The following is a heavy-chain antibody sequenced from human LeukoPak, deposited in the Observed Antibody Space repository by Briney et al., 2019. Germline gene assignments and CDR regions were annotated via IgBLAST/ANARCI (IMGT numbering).Heavy chain of an antibody. V-gene: IGHV4-30-2*01. Sequence: SETLPLTCAVSGGSISSGDYSWSWIRQPPGKGLEWIGYIYHSGSTYYNPSLKSRVTISVDRSKNQFSLKLSSVTAADTAVYYCARGSGYSSGWYDYWGQGTLVTVSS. CDR2: IYHSGST. CDR1: GGSISSGDYS. CDR3: ARGSGYSSGWYDY. J-gene: IGHJ4*02. D-gene: IGHD6-19*01.